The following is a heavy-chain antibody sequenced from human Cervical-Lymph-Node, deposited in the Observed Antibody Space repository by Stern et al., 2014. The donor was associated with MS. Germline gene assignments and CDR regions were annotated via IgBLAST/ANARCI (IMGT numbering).Heavy chain of an antibody. D-gene: IGHD3-10*01. V-gene: IGHV3-7*01. Sequence: EVQLVESGGGLVQPGGSLRLSCVVSELNFSNVWMTWVRQAPGKGLGCVAIIKEDGSQVYYVDSVKGRFTISRDNAKNSLYMEMNSLRAEDTAVYYCARVRPGHFDYWGQGTLVSVSS. CDR2: IKEDGSQV. CDR3: ARVRPGHFDY. J-gene: IGHJ4*02. CDR1: ELNFSNVW.